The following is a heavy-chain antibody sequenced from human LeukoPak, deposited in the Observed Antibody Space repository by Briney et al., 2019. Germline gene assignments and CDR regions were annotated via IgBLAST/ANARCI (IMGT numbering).Heavy chain of an antibody. Sequence: SETLSLTCTVSGGSISSYYWSWIRQSPGKGLECIGYIHYTGSTNYNPSLKSRVTISVDTSKNQFSLKLSSVTAADTAVYYCARGKPGYSSGWWVDYFDYWGQGTLVTVSS. V-gene: IGHV4-59*01. D-gene: IGHD6-19*01. CDR1: GGSISSYY. CDR3: ARGKPGYSSGWWVDYFDY. J-gene: IGHJ4*02. CDR2: IHYTGST.